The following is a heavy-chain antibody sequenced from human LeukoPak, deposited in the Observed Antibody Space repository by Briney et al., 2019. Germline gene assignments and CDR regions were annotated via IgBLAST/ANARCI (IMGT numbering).Heavy chain of an antibody. CDR1: GGSISSYY. J-gene: IGHJ4*02. CDR2: TYYSGST. CDR3: ARVDSSGHYYLDY. D-gene: IGHD3-22*01. V-gene: IGHV4-59*01. Sequence: PSETLSLTCTVSGGSISSYYWSWIRQPPGKGLEWIGYTYYSGSTSYNPSLKSRVAISVDTSKNQFSLKLSSVTAADTAVYYCARVDSSGHYYLDYWGQGTLVTVSS.